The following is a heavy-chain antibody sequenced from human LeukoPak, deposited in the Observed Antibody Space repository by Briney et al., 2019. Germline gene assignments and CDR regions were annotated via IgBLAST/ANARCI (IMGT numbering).Heavy chain of an antibody. V-gene: IGHV3-23*01. J-gene: IGHJ4*02. D-gene: IGHD3-10*02. CDR3: AKFFLPNLAGCTGSR. CDR2: ISGSGDRT. CDR1: GFTFSSYA. Sequence: GGSLRLSCVVSGFTFSSYAMSWVRQAPGMRLEWISTISGSGDRTNYADSVEGRFTISRDNSKNTLYLQMNSLRADDTALYYCAKFFLPNLAGCTGSRWGQGTLVTVSS.